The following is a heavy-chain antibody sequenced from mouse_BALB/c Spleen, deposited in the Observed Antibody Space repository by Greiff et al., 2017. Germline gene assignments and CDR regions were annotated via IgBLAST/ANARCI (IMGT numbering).Heavy chain of an antibody. Sequence: VQLQQSGAELVKPGASVKLSCKASGYTFTSYYMYWVKQRPGQGLEWIGEINPSNGGTNFNEKFKSKATLTVDKSSSTAYMQLSSLTSEDSAVYYCTRSRYGPGYAMDYWGQGTSVTVSS. CDR2: INPSNGGT. CDR1: GYTFTSYY. CDR3: TRSRYGPGYAMDY. D-gene: IGHD1-1*02. J-gene: IGHJ4*01. V-gene: IGHV1S81*02.